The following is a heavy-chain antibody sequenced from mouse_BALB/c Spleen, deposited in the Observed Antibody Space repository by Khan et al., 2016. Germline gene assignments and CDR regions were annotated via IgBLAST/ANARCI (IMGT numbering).Heavy chain of an antibody. V-gene: IGHV9-4*02. CDR1: GYTFTTAG. CDR3: ARDRYDGYYFDY. Sequence: QIQLVQSGPELKKPGETVRISCKATGYTFTTAGMQWVQKIPGKGLKWIGWINTHSGVPKYAEDFKGRFAFSLETSVTTAYLQISNLKNDDTATFFCARDRYDGYYFDYWGKGTTLTVST. J-gene: IGHJ2*01. CDR2: INTHSGVP. D-gene: IGHD2-14*01.